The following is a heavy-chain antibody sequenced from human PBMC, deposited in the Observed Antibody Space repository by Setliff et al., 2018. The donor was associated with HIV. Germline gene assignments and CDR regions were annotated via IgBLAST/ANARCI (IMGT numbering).Heavy chain of an antibody. Sequence: SETLSLTCTSSGDPISGYYWSWIRQPAGKGLEWIGRMHTSGNTSYNPSLKSRVTMSVDTSKNQFSLRLSSVTAADTAVYYCARDQKGYSYGYFDSWGQGTLVTVSS. J-gene: IGHJ4*02. CDR3: ARDQKGYSYGYFDS. V-gene: IGHV4-4*07. CDR2: MHTSGNT. CDR1: GDPISGYY. D-gene: IGHD5-18*01.